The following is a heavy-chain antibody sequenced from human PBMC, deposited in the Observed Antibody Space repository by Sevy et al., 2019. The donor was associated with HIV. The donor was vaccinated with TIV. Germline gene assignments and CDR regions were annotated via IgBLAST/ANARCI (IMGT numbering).Heavy chain of an antibody. CDR2: INPGNGNT. CDR1: GYTFTSYA. CDR3: ARSVIPTAIFDY. Sequence: ASVKVSCKASGYTFTSYAIHWVRQAPGQRLKWMGWINPGNGNTKYLQKFQGRVTITRDTSASTTYMELSSLRSEDTAVYYCARSVIPTAIFDYWGRGTLVTVSS. V-gene: IGHV1-3*01. D-gene: IGHD2-2*01. J-gene: IGHJ4*02.